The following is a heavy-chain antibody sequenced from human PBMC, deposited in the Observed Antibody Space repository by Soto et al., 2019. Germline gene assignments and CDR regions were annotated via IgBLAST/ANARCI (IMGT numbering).Heavy chain of an antibody. CDR2: IKQDGSEK. CDR1: GFTISSYW. J-gene: IGHJ3*02. CDR3: ARDQYCSSTSCYEAFDI. Sequence: GGSLRLSCAASGFTISSYWMSWVRQAPGKGLEWVANIKQDGSEKYYVDSVKGRFTISRDNAKNSLYLQMNSLRAEDTAVYYCARDQYCSSTSCYEAFDIWGQGTMVTVSS. V-gene: IGHV3-7*01. D-gene: IGHD2-2*01.